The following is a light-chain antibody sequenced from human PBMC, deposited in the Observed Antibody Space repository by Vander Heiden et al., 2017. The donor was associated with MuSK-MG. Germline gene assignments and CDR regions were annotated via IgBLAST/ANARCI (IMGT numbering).Light chain of an antibody. J-gene: IGKJ5*01. CDR2: AAS. CDR1: QGISTF. V-gene: IGKV1-39*01. CDR3: QQCDSTPLT. Sequence: DIQMTQSPSSLSASVGDRVTITCRASQGISTFLNWYQQKVGKAPNLLIFAASTLQHGVPSRFSGSGSATNFSLTISRLQPDDFTSYSCQQCDSTPLTSGQGTRLEIK.